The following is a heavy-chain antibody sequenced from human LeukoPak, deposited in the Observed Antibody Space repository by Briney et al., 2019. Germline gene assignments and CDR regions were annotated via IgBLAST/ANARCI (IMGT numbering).Heavy chain of an antibody. V-gene: IGHV3-30-3*01. J-gene: IGHJ4*02. CDR3: ARGYFDY. CDR2: ISYDGSNK. Sequence: GGSLRLSCAASGFTFSSYAMHWVRQAPGKGLEWVAVISYDGSNKYYADSVKGRFTISRDNSKNTLYLLMNSLRAEDTAVYYCARGYFDYWGQGTLVTVSS. CDR1: GFTFSSYA.